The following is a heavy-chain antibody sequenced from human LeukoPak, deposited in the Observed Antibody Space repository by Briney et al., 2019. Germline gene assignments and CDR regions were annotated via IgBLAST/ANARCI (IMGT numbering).Heavy chain of an antibody. V-gene: IGHV4-34*01. D-gene: IGHD4-17*01. CDR3: ARGYGDYSY. CDR2: INHSGST. CDR1: GGSFSGYY. J-gene: IGHJ4*02. Sequence: SETLSLTCAVCGGSFSGYYWSWIRQPPGKGLEWIGEINHSGSTNYNPSLKSRVTISVDTSKNQFSLKLSSVTAADTAVYYCARGYGDYSYWGQGTLVTVSS.